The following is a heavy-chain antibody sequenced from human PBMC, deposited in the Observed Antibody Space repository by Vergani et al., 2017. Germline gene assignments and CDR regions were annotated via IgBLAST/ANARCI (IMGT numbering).Heavy chain of an antibody. CDR2: ISASGAPT. CDR3: AKKGGSLYYYGVDV. D-gene: IGHD1-26*01. V-gene: IGHV3-23*01. J-gene: IGHJ6*02. Sequence: EVQLLESGGDLVQPGGSLRLSCTASGFIFSTYAMSWVRQAPGKGLEWVSGISASGAPTYYADAVKGRVTISRDNSKNTLYLQMNSLRPEDTGTYFCAKKGGSLYYYGVDVWGQGTTITVSS. CDR1: GFIFSTYA.